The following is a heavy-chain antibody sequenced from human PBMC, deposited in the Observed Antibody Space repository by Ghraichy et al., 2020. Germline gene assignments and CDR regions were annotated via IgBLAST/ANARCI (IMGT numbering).Heavy chain of an antibody. D-gene: IGHD4-17*01. CDR3: AKGFYYGDYRKGAYAFDI. CDR1: GFTFSSYG. J-gene: IGHJ3*02. CDR2: LSYDGSNE. V-gene: IGHV3-30*18. Sequence: GGSLRLSCAASGFTFSSYGMTWVRQAPGKGLEWLAVLSYDGSNEYYADSVRGRFTIPRDNSKNTLYLQMNSLRPEDTAVYYCAKGFYYGDYRKGAYAFDIWGQGTMVTVSS.